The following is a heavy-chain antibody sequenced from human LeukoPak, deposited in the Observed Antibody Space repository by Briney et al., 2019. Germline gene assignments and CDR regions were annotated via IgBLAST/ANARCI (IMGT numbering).Heavy chain of an antibody. CDR1: GGSVSSNSYY. Sequence: SETLSLTCTVSGGSVSSNSYYWSWIRQPPGKGLEWIGYIHYRGSTNYNPSLKSRVTISIDTSKNQFSLKLSSVTAADTAVYYCARDFNYYGSGSFWFDPRGQGTLVTVSS. V-gene: IGHV4-61*01. D-gene: IGHD3-10*01. J-gene: IGHJ5*02. CDR2: IHYRGST. CDR3: ARDFNYYGSGSFWFDP.